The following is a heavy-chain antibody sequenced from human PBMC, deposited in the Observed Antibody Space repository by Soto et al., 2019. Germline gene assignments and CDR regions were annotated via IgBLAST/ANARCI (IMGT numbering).Heavy chain of an antibody. J-gene: IGHJ3*01. CDR1: GESITTSGHL. Sequence: QVQLQESGPGLLKPSNTLSLTCNVSGESITTSGHLWGCIRQPPGNGLAWIGTISYSGTTIYNPSITSLYPISVDSSKSPFSLCLVSVSAADTALYYFAKHDHVAFTINGFHVWGQGTMVTVSS. D-gene: IGHD2-2*01. CDR2: ISYSGTT. V-gene: IGHV4-39*01. CDR3: AKHDHVAFTINGFHV.